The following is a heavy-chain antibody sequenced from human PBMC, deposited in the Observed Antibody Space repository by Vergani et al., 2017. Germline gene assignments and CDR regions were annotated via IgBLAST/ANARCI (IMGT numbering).Heavy chain of an antibody. Sequence: QVQLVESVGGVVQPGRSLRLSCAASGLTFSNYAMHWVRQAPGKGLEWVAVIWSDGSKKYYGDSVRGRFTISRDNSKNTLYLQMNSLRAEDTAVYYCAKETQDDTVEAPAAIQGTFDNWGQGTLVTVSS. CDR1: GLTFSNYA. V-gene: IGHV3-33*06. D-gene: IGHD2-2*02. J-gene: IGHJ4*02. CDR2: IWSDGSKK. CDR3: AKETQDDTVEAPAAIQGTFDN.